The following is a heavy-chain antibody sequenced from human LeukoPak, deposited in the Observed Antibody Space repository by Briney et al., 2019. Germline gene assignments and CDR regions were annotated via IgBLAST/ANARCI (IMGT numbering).Heavy chain of an antibody. Sequence: ASVKVSCKASGYTFTGYYMHWVRQAPGQGLEWMGIINPSGGSTSYAQKFQGRVTMTRDMSTSTVYMELSSLRSEDTAVYYCARVQYHDAFDIWGQGTMVTVSS. CDR1: GYTFTGYY. CDR3: ARVQYHDAFDI. CDR2: INPSGGST. D-gene: IGHD2-2*01. V-gene: IGHV1-46*01. J-gene: IGHJ3*02.